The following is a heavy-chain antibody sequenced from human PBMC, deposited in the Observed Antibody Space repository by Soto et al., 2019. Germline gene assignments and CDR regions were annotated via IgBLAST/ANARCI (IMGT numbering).Heavy chain of an antibody. D-gene: IGHD6-13*01. V-gene: IGHV1-18*01. Sequence: QVQLVQSGAEVKKPGASVKVSCKASGYTFTSYGISWVRQAPGQGLEWMGWISAYNGNTNYAQTLLGRVTMTTDTSTSTAYMELRSLRSDDTAVYYCARDLGYSSSWYFYYYYYYGMDVWGQGTTVTVSS. CDR1: GYTFTSYG. CDR2: ISAYNGNT. CDR3: ARDLGYSSSWYFYYYYYYGMDV. J-gene: IGHJ6*02.